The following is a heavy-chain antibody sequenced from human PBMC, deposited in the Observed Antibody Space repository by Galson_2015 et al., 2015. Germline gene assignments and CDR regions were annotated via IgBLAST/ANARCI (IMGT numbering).Heavy chain of an antibody. CDR1: GFTFSSYN. V-gene: IGHV3-30*03. CDR2: ISYDGGTK. Sequence: SPRLSCAASGFTFSSYNMHWVRQAPGKGLEWVAVISYDGGTKYYVDSVKGRFTISRDNSKNTLYLQVNSLRAEDTAVYYCARWSGVAFDIWGQGTMVTVSS. D-gene: IGHD3-10*01. CDR3: ARWSGVAFDI. J-gene: IGHJ3*02.